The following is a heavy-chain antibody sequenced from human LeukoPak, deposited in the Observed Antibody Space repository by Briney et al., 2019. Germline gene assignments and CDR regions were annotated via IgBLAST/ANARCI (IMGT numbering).Heavy chain of an antibody. V-gene: IGHV1-69*01. CDR2: IIPIFGTA. CDR3: ARVVSVVRYGVYGDY. CDR1: GGTFSSYA. Sequence: SVKVSCKASGGTFSSYAISWVRQAPGQGLEWMGGIIPIFGTANYAQKFQGRVTITADESTSTAYMELSSLRSEDTAVYYCARVVSVVRYGVYGDYWGQGTLVTVSS. J-gene: IGHJ4*02. D-gene: IGHD4-17*01.